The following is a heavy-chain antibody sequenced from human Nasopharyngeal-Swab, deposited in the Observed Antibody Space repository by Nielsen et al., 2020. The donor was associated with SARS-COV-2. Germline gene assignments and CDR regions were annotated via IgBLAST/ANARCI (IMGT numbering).Heavy chain of an antibody. CDR2: ISYDGSNK. Sequence: GESLKISYAASGFTFSSYGMHWVRQAPGKGLEWVAVISYDGSNKYYADSAKGRFTISRDNAKNSLYLQMNSLRAEDTAVYYCARDRGIAAGDYYYGMDVWGQGTTVTVSS. V-gene: IGHV3-30*03. J-gene: IGHJ6*02. CDR3: ARDRGIAAGDYYYGMDV. D-gene: IGHD6-13*01. CDR1: GFTFSSYG.